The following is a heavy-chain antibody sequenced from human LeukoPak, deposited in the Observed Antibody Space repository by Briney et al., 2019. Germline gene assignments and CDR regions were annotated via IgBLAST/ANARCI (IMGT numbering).Heavy chain of an antibody. V-gene: IGHV4-59*01. CDR1: GDSIRSYY. CDR2: IYYSGST. CDR3: ARHGYSYGPHFDY. D-gene: IGHD5-18*01. J-gene: IGHJ4*02. Sequence: PSETLSLTCTVSGDSIRSYYWSWIRQPPGKGLEWIGYIYYSGSTNYNPSLKSRVTISVDTSKNQLSLKLSSVTAADTAVYYCARHGYSYGPHFDYWGQGTLVIVSS.